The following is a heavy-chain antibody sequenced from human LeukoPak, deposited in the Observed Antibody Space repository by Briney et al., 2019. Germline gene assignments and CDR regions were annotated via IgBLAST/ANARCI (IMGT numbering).Heavy chain of an antibody. Sequence: GASLQISFKGSGYSFTDYWIAWVRQMPGQGLEWMAIIYPGDSDARYSPSFQGQVTISVDKSISTTYLRWSSLKASDTATYYCARRGWGFGEPKRDHDTFDIWGQGTMVTVSS. CDR1: GYSFTDYW. CDR2: IYPGDSDA. J-gene: IGHJ3*02. CDR3: ARRGWGFGEPKRDHDTFDI. V-gene: IGHV5-51*01. D-gene: IGHD3-10*01.